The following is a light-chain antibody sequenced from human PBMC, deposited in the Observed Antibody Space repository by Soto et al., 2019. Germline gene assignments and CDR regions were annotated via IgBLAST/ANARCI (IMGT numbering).Light chain of an antibody. CDR1: SSDVGSYNL. Sequence: QSALTQPASVSGSPGQSITISCTGTSSDVGSYNLVSWYQHHPGKAPKLMIYEGSKRPSGVSNRFSGSKSGNTASLTISGLQAEDEADYYCCSFTSSNTHVFGTGTKVTVL. V-gene: IGLV2-23*01. CDR3: CSFTSSNTHV. CDR2: EGS. J-gene: IGLJ1*01.